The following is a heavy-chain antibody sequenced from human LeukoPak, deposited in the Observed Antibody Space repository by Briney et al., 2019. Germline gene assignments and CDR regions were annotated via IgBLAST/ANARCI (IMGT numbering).Heavy chain of an antibody. CDR3: ARRLGGSSEGYEF. J-gene: IGHJ4*02. V-gene: IGHV1-2*02. CDR2: INPNNGGT. D-gene: IGHD1-26*01. CDR1: GYTFTDLTEYY. Sequence: SVKVSCKASGYTFTDLTEYYIHWVRPAPGDGLEWMGWINPNNGGTKYAQKLQGRVTMTRDMSMNTAYMELSSLTSDDTAVYYCARRLGGSSEGYEFWGQGPLVTVSS.